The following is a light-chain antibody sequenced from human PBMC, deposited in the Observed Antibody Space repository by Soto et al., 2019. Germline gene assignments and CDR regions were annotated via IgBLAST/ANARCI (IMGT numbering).Light chain of an antibody. CDR2: DDN. CDR3: GAWDDSLNVYV. J-gene: IGLJ1*01. Sequence: QSILTQPPPVSAAPGRDVTISCSGSSSNLAYNSLSWYQQLPGTAPKLLIYDDNKRPSGIPARFSGSKSGTSATLGITGLETGDEADYYCGAWDDSLNVYVFGSGTKVTVL. CDR1: SSNLAYNS. V-gene: IGLV1-51*01.